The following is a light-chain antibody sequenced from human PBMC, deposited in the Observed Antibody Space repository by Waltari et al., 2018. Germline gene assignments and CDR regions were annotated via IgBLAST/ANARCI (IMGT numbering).Light chain of an antibody. CDR2: GAS. J-gene: IGKJ1*01. CDR3: QQYDRSPWT. CDR1: RSITNNY. Sequence: ELVLTQSPGTLSLSPGERATLPCRASRSITNNYLAWYQQKPGQAPRLLIYGASSRATGIPDRFSGIGSGTDFTLTISRLEPEDFAVYYCQQYDRSPWTFGQGTKVEFK. V-gene: IGKV3-20*01.